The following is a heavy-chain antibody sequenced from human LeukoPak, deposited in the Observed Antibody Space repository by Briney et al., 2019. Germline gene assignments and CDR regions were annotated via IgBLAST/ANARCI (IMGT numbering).Heavy chain of an antibody. CDR1: GFTFSTYW. V-gene: IGHV3-7*03. CDR2: IKKDGSER. Sequence: PGGSLRLSCASSGFTFSTYWMSWVRQAPGKGLKWVANIKKDGSERNYVDSVKGRFTISRDNAKNSLYLQMNSLRVEDTAVYYCARGQWLGHCWGQGTLVTVSS. J-gene: IGHJ4*02. CDR3: ARGQWLGHC. D-gene: IGHD6-19*01.